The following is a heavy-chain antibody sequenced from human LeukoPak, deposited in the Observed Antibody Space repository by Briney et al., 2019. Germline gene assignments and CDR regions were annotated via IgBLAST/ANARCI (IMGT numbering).Heavy chain of an antibody. J-gene: IGHJ4*02. CDR1: GFTFSSYS. Sequence: GGSLRLSCAASGFTFSSYSMNWVRQAPGKGLEWVSYISSSSSTIYYADSVKGRFTISRDNAKNSLYPQMNSLRAEDTAVYYCARFSAYYDILTGFMYFDYWGQGTLVTVSS. CDR3: ARFSAYYDILTGFMYFDY. CDR2: ISSSSSTI. V-gene: IGHV3-48*04. D-gene: IGHD3-9*01.